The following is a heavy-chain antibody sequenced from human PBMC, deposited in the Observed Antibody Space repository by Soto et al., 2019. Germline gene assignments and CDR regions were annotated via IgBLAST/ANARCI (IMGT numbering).Heavy chain of an antibody. Sequence: EVQLLESGGGLVQPGGSLRLSCGVSGFTFNDFEMNWVRQAPGKGLEWLAYIDGSGTTKKYADSVRGRFTISRDNPNNSLFLQLSSLSAADTAIYYCARGFGRFNYWGQRTLVSVSS. V-gene: IGHV3-48*03. D-gene: IGHD3-10*01. CDR3: ARGFGRFNY. J-gene: IGHJ4*02. CDR1: GFTFNDFE. CDR2: IDGSGTTK.